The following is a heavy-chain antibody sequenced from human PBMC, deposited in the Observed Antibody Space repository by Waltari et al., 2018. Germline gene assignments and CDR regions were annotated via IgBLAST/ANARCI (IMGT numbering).Heavy chain of an antibody. J-gene: IGHJ4*02. CDR1: GGSFSGYY. D-gene: IGHD1-26*01. CDR3: ARGNGGYSD. Sequence: QVQLQQWGAGLLKPSETLSLTCGFSGGSFSGYYWGWIRQPPGKGLGWIGEVDHGGSATYHPSLKSRVTMSVDTSSNQFSLKMISVTAADTAVYYCARGNGGYSDWGPGALVAVSS. V-gene: IGHV4-34*02. CDR2: VDHGGSA.